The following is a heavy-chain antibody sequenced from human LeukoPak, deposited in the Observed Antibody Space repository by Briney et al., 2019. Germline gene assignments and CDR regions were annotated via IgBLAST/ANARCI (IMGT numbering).Heavy chain of an antibody. D-gene: IGHD4-23*01. J-gene: IGHJ2*01. V-gene: IGHV4-59*08. CDR2: IYYSGST. Sequence: PSETLSLTCTVSGGSISSYYWSWIRQPPGKGLEWIGYIYYSGSTNYNPSLKSRVTISVDTSKNQFSLKLSSVTAADTAVYYCARHDPTVVYHQWYFDLSGRGTLVTVSS. CDR1: GGSISSYY. CDR3: ARHDPTVVYHQWYFDL.